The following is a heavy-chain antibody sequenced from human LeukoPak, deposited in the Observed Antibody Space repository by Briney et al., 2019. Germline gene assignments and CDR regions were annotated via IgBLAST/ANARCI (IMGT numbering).Heavy chain of an antibody. V-gene: IGHV1-69*13. CDR1: GYTFTDYP. J-gene: IGHJ4*02. Sequence: ASVKVSCKASGYTFTDYPMGWVRQAPGQGLEWMGWIIPIFGTANYAQKFQGRVTITADESTSTAYMELSSLRSEDTAVYYCARGSMMGAIGYWGQGTLVTVSS. D-gene: IGHD1-26*01. CDR3: ARGSMMGAIGY. CDR2: IIPIFGTA.